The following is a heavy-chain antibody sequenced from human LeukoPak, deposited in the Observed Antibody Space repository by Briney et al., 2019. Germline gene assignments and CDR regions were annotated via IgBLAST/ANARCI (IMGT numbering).Heavy chain of an antibody. J-gene: IGHJ4*02. V-gene: IGHV4-61*02. CDR2: IYTSGST. Sequence: SQTLSLTCTVSGGSISSGSYYWSWIPQPAGKGLEWIGRIYTSGSTNYNPYLKSRVTISVDTSKNQFSLKLSSVTAADTAVYYCARQQPYDFWSGYPFDYWGQGTLVTVSS. CDR1: GGSISSGSYY. CDR3: ARQQPYDFWSGYPFDY. D-gene: IGHD3-3*01.